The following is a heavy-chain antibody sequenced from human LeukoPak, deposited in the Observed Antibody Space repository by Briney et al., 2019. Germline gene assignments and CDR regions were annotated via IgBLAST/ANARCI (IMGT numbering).Heavy chain of an antibody. Sequence: PSETLSLTCTASGYSISSGYYWGWIRQPPGKGLEWIGSIYHSGSTYYNPSLKSRVTISVDTSKNQFSLKLSSVTAADTAVYYCARELAAAAGLDYWGQGTLVTVSS. J-gene: IGHJ4*02. CDR2: IYHSGST. V-gene: IGHV4-38-2*02. CDR3: ARELAAAAGLDY. CDR1: GYSISSGYY. D-gene: IGHD6-13*01.